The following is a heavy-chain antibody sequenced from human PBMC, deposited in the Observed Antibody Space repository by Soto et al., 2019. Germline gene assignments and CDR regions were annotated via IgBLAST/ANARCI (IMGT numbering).Heavy chain of an antibody. V-gene: IGHV3-23*01. CDR3: AKDLTSYDILTGYYPNWFDP. CDR2: ISGSGGST. CDR1: GFPFSSYA. Sequence: PGGSLGPSCATSGFPFSSYAMSWVRQAPRKGLEWFSAISGSGGSTYYADSVKGRFTISRDNSKNTLYLQMNSLRAEDTAVYYCAKDLTSYDILTGYYPNWFDPWGQGILVTVSS. D-gene: IGHD3-9*01. J-gene: IGHJ5*02.